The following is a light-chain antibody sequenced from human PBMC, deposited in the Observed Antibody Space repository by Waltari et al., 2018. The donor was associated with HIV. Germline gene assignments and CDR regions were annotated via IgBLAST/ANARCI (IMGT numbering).Light chain of an antibody. CDR2: DVN. CDR3: CSHAGNFIFV. CDR1: STYVDTF. Sequence: QSALTQPHSVSGSPGQSLPISCTGPSTYVDTFVSWYQQHPGKAPKVIIFDVNKRPSGVPDRFSGSKSGNTASLTISGLQAEDEADYYCCSHAGNFIFVFGTGTKVTVL. V-gene: IGLV2-11*01. J-gene: IGLJ1*01.